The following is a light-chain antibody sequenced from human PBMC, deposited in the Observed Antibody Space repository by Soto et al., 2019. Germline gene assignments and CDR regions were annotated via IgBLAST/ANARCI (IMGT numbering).Light chain of an antibody. CDR3: SSYPSSSTPYV. CDR1: SSDVGGYNY. V-gene: IGLV2-14*01. J-gene: IGLJ1*01. Sequence: QSALTQPASVSGSPGQSITISCTGTSSDVGGYNYVSWYQQHPGKAPKLMIYEVSNRPSGVSNRFSGSKSGNTASLTISGVQDEDEDDYYCSSYPSSSTPYVFGTGTKVTVL. CDR2: EVS.